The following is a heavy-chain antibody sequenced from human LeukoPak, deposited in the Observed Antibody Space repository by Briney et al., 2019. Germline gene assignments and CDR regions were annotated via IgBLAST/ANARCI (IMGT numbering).Heavy chain of an antibody. Sequence: GGSLRLSCAASGFTFSSYAMHWVRQAPGKGLGWVAVISYDGSNKYYADSVKGRFTISRDNSKNTLYLQMNSLRAEDTAVYYCARGRGYSYGFIVYWGQGTLVTVSS. CDR1: GFTFSSYA. CDR3: ARGRGYSYGFIVY. J-gene: IGHJ4*02. D-gene: IGHD5-18*01. V-gene: IGHV3-30-3*01. CDR2: ISYDGSNK.